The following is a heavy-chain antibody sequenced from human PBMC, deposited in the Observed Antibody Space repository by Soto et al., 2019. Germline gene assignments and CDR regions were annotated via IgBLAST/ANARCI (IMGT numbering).Heavy chain of an antibody. Sequence: PSETLSLTCTVSGGSISSSSYQWGWMRQPPGKGLEWIGSIYASGSTFYNPSLKSRVTISVDTSKNQFSVKLSSVIAADTAVYYCARVVLTGSYNYYFSGMDVWGQGTSVTVSS. CDR2: IYASGST. V-gene: IGHV4-39*01. CDR1: GGSISSSSYQ. D-gene: IGHD3-9*01. CDR3: ARVVLTGSYNYYFSGMDV. J-gene: IGHJ6*02.